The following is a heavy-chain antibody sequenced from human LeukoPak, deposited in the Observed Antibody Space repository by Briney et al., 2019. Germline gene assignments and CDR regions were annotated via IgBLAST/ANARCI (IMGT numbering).Heavy chain of an antibody. CDR3: ARASGWGYNWFDP. Sequence: GGSLRLSCAASGFTFSDYYTSWIRQAPGKGLEWVSYISSSGSTIYYADSVKGRFTISRDNAKNSLYLQMNSLRAEDTAVYYCARASGWGYNWFDPWGQGTLVTVSS. CDR2: ISSSGSTI. V-gene: IGHV3-11*04. CDR1: GFTFSDYY. J-gene: IGHJ5*02. D-gene: IGHD6-19*01.